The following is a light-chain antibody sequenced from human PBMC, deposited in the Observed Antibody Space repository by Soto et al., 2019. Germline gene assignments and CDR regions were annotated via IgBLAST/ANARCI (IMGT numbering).Light chain of an antibody. CDR2: AAS. J-gene: IGKJ5*01. Sequence: IRFGQCPGTLSLSRVGGPRLWCMGSQSVSSSHLAWYQHKPGQAPRLLIYAASSRATGSPDRFSGGGSGTDFTLTISRLEPEDFAVYYCQQYGYSPITFGQGTRLEIK. CDR3: QQYGYSPIT. CDR1: QSVSSSH. V-gene: IGKV3-20*01.